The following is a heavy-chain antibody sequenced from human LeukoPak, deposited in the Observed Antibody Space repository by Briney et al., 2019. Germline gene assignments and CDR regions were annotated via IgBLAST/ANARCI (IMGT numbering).Heavy chain of an antibody. CDR1: GFTVSSNF. J-gene: IGHJ3*02. D-gene: IGHD5-24*01. Sequence: TGGGLRLSCAASGFTVSSNFMSWVRQAPGKGLEWVALTYSGGSTYYADSVNGRFTISRDNSKNMLYLQMNSLRAEDTAVYYCARDGRWLQPVTFDIWGQGTMVTVSS. CDR2: TYSGGST. CDR3: ARDGRWLQPVTFDI. V-gene: IGHV3-66*01.